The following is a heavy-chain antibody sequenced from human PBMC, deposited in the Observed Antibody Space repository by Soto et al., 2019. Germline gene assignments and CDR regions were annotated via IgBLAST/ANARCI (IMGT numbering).Heavy chain of an antibody. D-gene: IGHD3-22*01. Sequence: LKISCKGSGYSFTSYWITWVRQMPGKGLQWMGRIGPSDSDTNYNPSFQGHVTFSVDKSISTAYLHCSSLKASDTAIFYCARHSYDSSGYYYGDFWGQGTLVTVSS. V-gene: IGHV5-10-1*01. CDR2: IGPSDSDT. CDR3: ARHSYDSSGYYYGDF. J-gene: IGHJ4*02. CDR1: GYSFTSYW.